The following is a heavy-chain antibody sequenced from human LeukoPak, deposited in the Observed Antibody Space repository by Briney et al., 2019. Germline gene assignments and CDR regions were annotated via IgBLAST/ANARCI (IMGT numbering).Heavy chain of an antibody. CDR2: ISAYNGNT. V-gene: IGHV1-18*01. Sequence: GASVKVSCKASGYTFTSYGISWVRQAPGQGLEWMGWISAYNGNTNYAQKLQGRVTMTTDTSTSTAYMELRSLRSDDTAVYYCAREVPWFGELFFDYWGQGTLVTVSS. CDR1: GYTFTSYG. J-gene: IGHJ4*02. D-gene: IGHD3-10*01. CDR3: AREVPWFGELFFDY.